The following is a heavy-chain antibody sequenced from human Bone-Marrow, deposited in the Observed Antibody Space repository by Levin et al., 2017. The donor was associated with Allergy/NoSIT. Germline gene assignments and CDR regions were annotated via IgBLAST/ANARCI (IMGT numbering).Heavy chain of an antibody. CDR1: GFTFSTYI. CDR3: AREVTLPDSSSNFYYYYGMDV. J-gene: IGHJ6*02. V-gene: IGHV3-21*01. D-gene: IGHD4-11*01. CDR2: ISTTSSYI. Sequence: PGGSLRLSCAASGFTFSTYIMNWVRQAPGKGLEWVSSISTTSSYIYYADSVRGRFTISRDNAKNSLFLQMNTLRAEDTAVYYCAREVTLPDSSSNFYYYYGMDVWGQGTTVTVSS.